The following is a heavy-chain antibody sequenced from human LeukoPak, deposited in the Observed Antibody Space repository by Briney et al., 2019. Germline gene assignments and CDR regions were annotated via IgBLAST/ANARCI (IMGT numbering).Heavy chain of an antibody. V-gene: IGHV3-9*01. CDR1: GFTFDDYA. CDR3: ARNFRDDYGDLYAFDI. CDR2: ISWNSGSI. D-gene: IGHD4-17*01. Sequence: PGGSLRLSCAASGFTFDDYAMHWVRQAPGKGLEWVSGISWNSGSIGYADSVKGRFTISRDNAKNSLYLQMNSLRAEDTAVYYCARNFRDDYGDLYAFDIWGQGTMVTVSS. J-gene: IGHJ3*02.